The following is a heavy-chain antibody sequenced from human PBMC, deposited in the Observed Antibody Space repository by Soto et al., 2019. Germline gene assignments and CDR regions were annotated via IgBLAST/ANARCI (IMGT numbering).Heavy chain of an antibody. CDR1: GFTFSSYA. J-gene: IGHJ6*02. CDR2: ISGSGGST. Sequence: GGSLRLSCAASGFTFSSYAMSWVRQAPGKGLEWVSAISGSGGSTYYADSVKGRFTISRDNSKKTLYLQMNSLRAEDTAVYYCAKDRRDVYYCYYGMDVWGQGTTVTV. CDR3: AKDRRDVYYCYYGMDV. V-gene: IGHV3-23*01.